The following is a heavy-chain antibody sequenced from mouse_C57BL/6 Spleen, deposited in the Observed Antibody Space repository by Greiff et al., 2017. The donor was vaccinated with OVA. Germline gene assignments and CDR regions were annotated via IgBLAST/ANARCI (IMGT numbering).Heavy chain of an antibody. V-gene: IGHV1-55*01. J-gene: IGHJ1*03. D-gene: IGHD1-1*01. Sequence: QVQLQQPGAELVKPGASVKMSCKASGYTFTSYWITWVKQRPGQGLEWIGDIYPGSGSTNYNEKFKSKATLTVDTSSSTAYMQLSSLTSEDSAVYYCARRDYYGSGWYFDVWGTGTTVTVSS. CDR2: IYPGSGST. CDR3: ARRDYYGSGWYFDV. CDR1: GYTFTSYW.